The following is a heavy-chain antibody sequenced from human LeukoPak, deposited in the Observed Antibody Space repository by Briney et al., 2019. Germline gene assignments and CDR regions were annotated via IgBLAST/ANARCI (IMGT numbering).Heavy chain of an antibody. CDR3: ARGGGFGSPPGF. D-gene: IGHD1-26*01. V-gene: IGHV4-59*01. CDR2: IYHSGSA. CDR1: GGSISNYY. J-gene: IGHJ4*02. Sequence: SETLSLTCTVSGGSISNYYWSWIRQSPEKGLEWIGYIYHSGSANYNPSLTSRVTISVDTSKNQFSLKLASVTAADTVVYYCARGGGFGSPPGFWGQGTLVTVSS.